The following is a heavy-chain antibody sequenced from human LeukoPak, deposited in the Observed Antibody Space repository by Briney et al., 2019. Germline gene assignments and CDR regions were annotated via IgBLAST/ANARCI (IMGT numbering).Heavy chain of an antibody. D-gene: IGHD6-19*01. CDR2: INSDGSST. CDR1: GFTFSSYW. CDR3: ARALAVTGTGGYY. J-gene: IGHJ4*02. V-gene: IGHV3-74*01. Sequence: PGGSLRLSCAASGFTFSSYWMHWVRQAPGKGLVWVSRINSDGSSTSYADSVKGRLPISRDNAKNTLYLQMNSLRAEDTAIYYCARALAVTGTGGYYWGQGSLVTVSS.